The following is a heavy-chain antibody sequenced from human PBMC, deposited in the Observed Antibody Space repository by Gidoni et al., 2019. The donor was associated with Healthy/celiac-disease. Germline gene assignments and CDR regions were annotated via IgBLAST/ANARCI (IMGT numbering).Heavy chain of an antibody. V-gene: IGHV3-21*01. J-gene: IGHJ6*02. CDR2: ISSSSSYI. D-gene: IGHD3-3*01. Sequence: EVQLVESGGGLVKPGGSLRLSCAASGFTFRSYSMNWVRQAPGKGLEWVSSISSSSSYIYYADSVKGRFTISRDNAKNSLYLQMNSLRAEDTAVYYCARDHTPTIFGVVIIPPDDYYYGMDVWGQGTTVTVSS. CDR3: ARDHTPTIFGVVIIPPDDYYYGMDV. CDR1: GFTFRSYS.